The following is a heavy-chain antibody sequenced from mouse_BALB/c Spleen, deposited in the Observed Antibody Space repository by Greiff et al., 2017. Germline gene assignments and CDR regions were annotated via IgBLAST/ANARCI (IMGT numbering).Heavy chain of an antibody. V-gene: IGHV5-15*02. CDR2: ISNLAYSI. J-gene: IGHJ2*01. CDR1: GFTFSDYG. D-gene: IGHD1-1*01. CDR3: ARGGYGSSYPDY. Sequence: EVQLVESGGGLVQPGGSRKLSCAASGFTFSDYGMAWVRQAPGKGPEWVAFISNLAYSIYYADTVTGRFTISRENAKNTLYLEMSSLRSEDTAMYYCARGGYGSSYPDYWGQGTTLTVSS.